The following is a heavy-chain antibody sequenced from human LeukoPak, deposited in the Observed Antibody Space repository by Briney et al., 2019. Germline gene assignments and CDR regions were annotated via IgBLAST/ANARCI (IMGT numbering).Heavy chain of an antibody. Sequence: PSETLSLTCTVSGGSISSSSYYWGWIRQPPGKGLEWIGSIYYSGSTYYNPSLKSRVTISVDTSKNQFSLKLSSVTAADTAVYYCAIGYSSSWVDYWGQGTLVTVSS. CDR1: GGSISSSSYY. CDR2: IYYSGST. D-gene: IGHD6-13*01. CDR3: AIGYSSSWVDY. J-gene: IGHJ4*02. V-gene: IGHV4-39*07.